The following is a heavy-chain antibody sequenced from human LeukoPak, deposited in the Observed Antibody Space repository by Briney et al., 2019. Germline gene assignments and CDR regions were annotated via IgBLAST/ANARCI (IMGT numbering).Heavy chain of an antibody. CDR1: GFTFDDYG. J-gene: IGHJ5*02. CDR3: AKDGEAVAGTWGWFDP. V-gene: IGHV3-20*04. Sequence: GGSLRLSCAASGFTFDDYGMSWVRQAPGKGLEWVSGINWNGGSTGYADSVKGRFTISRDNSKNTLYLQMNSLGAEDTAVYYCAKDGEAVAGTWGWFDPWGQGTLVTVSS. D-gene: IGHD6-19*01. CDR2: INWNGGST.